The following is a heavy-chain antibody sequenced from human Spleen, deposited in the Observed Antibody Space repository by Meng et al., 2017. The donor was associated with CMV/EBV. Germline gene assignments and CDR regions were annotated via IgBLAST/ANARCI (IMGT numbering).Heavy chain of an antibody. V-gene: IGHV3-23*01. CDR1: GFSFSSYA. D-gene: IGHD3-16*01. Sequence: GETLKIYCATSGFSFSSYAMSWVRQAPGKGLEWVSAVSGGGSTDYADSVKGRFTISRDNSKNTLYLQMNSLRAEDTAVYYCAKYSDYLITRAPFDYWGQGTLVTVSS. CDR3: AKYSDYLITRAPFDY. CDR2: VSGGGST. J-gene: IGHJ4*02.